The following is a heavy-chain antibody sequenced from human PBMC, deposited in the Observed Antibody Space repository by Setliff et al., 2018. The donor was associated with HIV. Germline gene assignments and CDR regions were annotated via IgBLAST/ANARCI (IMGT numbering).Heavy chain of an antibody. CDR2: IYYSGST. V-gene: IGHV4-59*01. CDR1: GGSISNYY. J-gene: IGHJ6*03. CDR3: ARAGDGSPFYYYYYMDV. D-gene: IGHD1-26*01. Sequence: SSETLSLTCTVSGGSISNYYWSWIRQPPGKGLQWIGYIYYSGSTNYNPSLKSRVTISVDTSKNQFSLKLSSVTAVDTAVYYCARAGDGSPFYYYYYMDVWGKGTTVTVSS.